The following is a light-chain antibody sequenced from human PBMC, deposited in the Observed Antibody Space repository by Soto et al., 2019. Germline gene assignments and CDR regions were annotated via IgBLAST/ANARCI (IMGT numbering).Light chain of an antibody. V-gene: IGKV3-15*01. CDR2: VAS. CDR1: QNVRSN. J-gene: IGKJ1*01. Sequence: EIVMTQSPATLSVSPGERATLSCRASQNVRSNLAWYQHKPGQAPRLLMYVASNRPAGVPARFRGNGSGTEFTFTIISLQSEDFGVYYCQQYNNWPETFGQGTKV. CDR3: QQYNNWPET.